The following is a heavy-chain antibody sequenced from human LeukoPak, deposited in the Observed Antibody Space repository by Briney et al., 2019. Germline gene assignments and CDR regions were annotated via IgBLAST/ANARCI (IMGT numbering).Heavy chain of an antibody. Sequence: PGGSLRLSCAASGFTFSSYGMSWVRQAPGKGLEWVSAISGSGGSTYYADSVKGRFTISRDNAKNSVYLQMNSLRVEDTAVYYCTRLHGAYPIDFWGRGTLVTVSS. D-gene: IGHD4/OR15-4a*01. J-gene: IGHJ4*02. CDR2: ISGSGGST. CDR1: GFTFSSYG. CDR3: TRLHGAYPIDF. V-gene: IGHV3-23*01.